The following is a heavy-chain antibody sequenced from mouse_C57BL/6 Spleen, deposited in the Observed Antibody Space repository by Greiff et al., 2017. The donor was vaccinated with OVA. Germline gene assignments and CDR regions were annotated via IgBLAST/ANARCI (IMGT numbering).Heavy chain of an antibody. CDR1: GYTFTSYW. CDR2: IYPGSGST. Sequence: QVQLQHPGAELVKPGASVKMSCKASGYTFTSYWITWVKQRPGQGLEWIGDIYPGSGSTNYNEKFKSKATLTVDTSSSTAYMQLSSLTSEDSAVYYCARGFITTVEDYWGQGTTLTVSS. CDR3: ARGFITTVEDY. D-gene: IGHD1-1*01. V-gene: IGHV1-55*01. J-gene: IGHJ2*01.